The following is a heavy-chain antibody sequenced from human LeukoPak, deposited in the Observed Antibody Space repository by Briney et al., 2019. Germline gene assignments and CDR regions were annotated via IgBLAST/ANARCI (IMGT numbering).Heavy chain of an antibody. D-gene: IGHD2-15*01. CDR2: INHSGST. CDR3: ARHSGRQWWSLRGGWFDP. J-gene: IGHJ5*02. CDR1: GGSFSGYY. Sequence: SETLSLTCAVYGGSFSGYYWSWIRQPPGKGLEWIGEINHSGSTNYNPSLKSRVTISVDTSKNQFSLKLSSVTAADTAVYYCARHSGRQWWSLRGGWFDPWGQGTLVTVSS. V-gene: IGHV4-34*01.